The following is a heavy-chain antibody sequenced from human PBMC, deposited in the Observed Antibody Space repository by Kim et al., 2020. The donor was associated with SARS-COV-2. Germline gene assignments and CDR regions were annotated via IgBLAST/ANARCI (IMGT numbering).Heavy chain of an antibody. J-gene: IGHJ4*02. CDR2: ISNDGSNK. V-gene: IGHV3-30*04. Sequence: SCAMSGVRQDPGKGLDWVAVISNDGSNKYYADSVKGRFTISRDNSKNTLYLQMNSLRAEDTDVYYCASLAAAGLDYWGQGTLVTVSS. CDR3: ASLAAAGLDY. CDR1: SCA. D-gene: IGHD6-13*01.